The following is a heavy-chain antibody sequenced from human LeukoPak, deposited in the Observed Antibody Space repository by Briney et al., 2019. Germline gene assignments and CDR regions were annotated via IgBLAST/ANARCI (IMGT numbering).Heavy chain of an antibody. CDR2: IYYSGST. Sequence: SETLSLTCTVSGGSISSYYWSWIRQPPGKGLEWTGYIYYSGSTNYNPSLKSRVTISVDTSKNQFSLKLSSVTAADTAVYYCTRSTNYYDSSGYYFWGQGTLVTVSS. CDR3: TRSTNYYDSSGYYF. V-gene: IGHV4-59*01. D-gene: IGHD3-22*01. CDR1: GGSISSYY. J-gene: IGHJ4*02.